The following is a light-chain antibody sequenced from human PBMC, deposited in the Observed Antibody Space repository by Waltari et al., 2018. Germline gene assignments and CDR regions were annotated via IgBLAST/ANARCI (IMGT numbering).Light chain of an antibody. CDR3: CSYTNVGSWV. J-gene: IGLJ3*02. CDR2: DVS. CDR1: SRDGGNYNY. Sequence: QSALTQPASVSGSPGQSITISCTGTSRDGGNYNYVSWYQQHPGRAPKLIVSDVSDRPSGVSNRFSGSKSGNPASLTISGLQAEDEGDYYCCSYTNVGSWVFGGGTKVTVL. V-gene: IGLV2-14*03.